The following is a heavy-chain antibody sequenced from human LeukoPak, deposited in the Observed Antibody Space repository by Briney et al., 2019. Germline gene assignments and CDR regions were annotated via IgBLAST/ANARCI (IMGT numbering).Heavy chain of an antibody. CDR1: GGSISSYC. Sequence: SETLSLTCTVSGGSISSYCWSWIRQPPGKGLEWIGYIYYSGSTNYNPSLKSRVTISVDTSKNQFSLKLSSVTAADTAVYYCARVGWYHGRYYFDYWGQGTLVTVSS. D-gene: IGHD2-15*01. J-gene: IGHJ4*02. CDR3: ARVGWYHGRYYFDY. CDR2: IYYSGST. V-gene: IGHV4-59*01.